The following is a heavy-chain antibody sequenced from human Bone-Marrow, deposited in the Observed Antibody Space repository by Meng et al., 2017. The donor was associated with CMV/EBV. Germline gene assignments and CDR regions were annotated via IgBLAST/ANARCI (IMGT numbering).Heavy chain of an antibody. CDR2: ISSGSNFI. D-gene: IGHD2-15*01. J-gene: IGHJ4*02. Sequence: SCADSGFTLSSYTMNWVRQAPGKGLEWISSISSGSNFIYYADSMKGRFTISRDNARHSLYLQINSLRAEDTAMYYCARASVEAPGDYWGQGTLVTVSS. CDR1: GFTLSSYT. V-gene: IGHV3-21*01. CDR3: ARASVEAPGDY.